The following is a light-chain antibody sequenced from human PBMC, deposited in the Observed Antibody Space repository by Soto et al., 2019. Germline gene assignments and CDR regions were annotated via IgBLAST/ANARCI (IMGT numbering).Light chain of an antibody. CDR2: DNN. CDR1: SSNIGNNY. V-gene: IGLV1-51*01. CDR3: GTWDSGLSAVV. Sequence: QSVLTQPPSVSAAPGQTVTISCSGSSSNIGNNYVSWYQQLPGTAPKLLIYDNNKRPSGIPDRFSGSKSGTSATLGITGLQTGDEADYYCGTWDSGLSAVVFGGGTQLTVL. J-gene: IGLJ3*02.